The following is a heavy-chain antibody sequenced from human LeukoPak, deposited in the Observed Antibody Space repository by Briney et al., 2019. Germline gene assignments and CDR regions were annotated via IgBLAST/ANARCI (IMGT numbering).Heavy chain of an antibody. V-gene: IGHV5-51*06. CDR2: IYPGDSDT. CDR1: GYSFTSYW. CDR3: VNAYCGGDCSFDS. Sequence: GESLKISCKGSGYSFTSYWIGWVRQMPGKGLEWMGIIYPGDSDTRYSPSFQGQVTISADKSIRTAYLQWSSLKASDTAMYYCVNAYCGGDCSFDSWGQGTPVTVSS. J-gene: IGHJ4*02. D-gene: IGHD2-21*02.